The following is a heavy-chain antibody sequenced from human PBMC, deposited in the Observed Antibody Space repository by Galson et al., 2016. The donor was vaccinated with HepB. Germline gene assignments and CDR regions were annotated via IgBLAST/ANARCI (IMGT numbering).Heavy chain of an antibody. CDR3: AKGTTDLGDD. J-gene: IGHJ4*02. V-gene: IGHV3-53*01. CDR2: IYSGGRT. D-gene: IGHD1-14*01. Sequence: SLRLSCAASGFRVSGNYMNWVRQAPGKGLEWVSIIYSGGRTYYADSVKGRLTISRDNSKNTVYLQMNSLRAEDTAVYYCAKGTTDLGDDWGQGIVVTVSS. CDR1: GFRVSGNY.